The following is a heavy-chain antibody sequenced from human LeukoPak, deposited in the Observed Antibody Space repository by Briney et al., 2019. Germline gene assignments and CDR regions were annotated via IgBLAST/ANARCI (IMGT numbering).Heavy chain of an antibody. CDR3: TTDAPSGSGELFGY. D-gene: IGHD3-10*01. Sequence: GGSLRLSCAASGFTFSSYAMTWVRQAPGKGLEWVGHIKSKAGGETTDYAAPVKGRFTISRDDSKTTQYLQMNSLKTEDTAVYYCTTDAPSGSGELFGYWGQGTLVTVSS. CDR2: IKSKAGGETT. V-gene: IGHV3-15*01. J-gene: IGHJ4*02. CDR1: GFTFSSYA.